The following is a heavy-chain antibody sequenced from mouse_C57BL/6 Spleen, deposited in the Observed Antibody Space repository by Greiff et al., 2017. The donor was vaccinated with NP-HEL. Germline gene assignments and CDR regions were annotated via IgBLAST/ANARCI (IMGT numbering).Heavy chain of an antibody. CDR2: IYPGDGDT. V-gene: IGHV1-80*01. CDR1: GYAFSSYW. CDR3: ARRIYYGSSNYFDY. J-gene: IGHJ2*01. Sequence: QVQLQQSGAELVKPGASVKISCKASGYAFSSYWMNWVKQRPGKGLEWIGQIYPGDGDTNYNGKFKGKATLTADKSSSTAYMQLSSLTSEDSAVYFCARRIYYGSSNYFDYWGQGTTLTVSS. D-gene: IGHD1-1*01.